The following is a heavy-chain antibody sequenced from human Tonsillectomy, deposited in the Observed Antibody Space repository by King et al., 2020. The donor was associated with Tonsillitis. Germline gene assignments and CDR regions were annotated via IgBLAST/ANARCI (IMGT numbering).Heavy chain of an antibody. J-gene: IGHJ4*02. V-gene: IGHV4-59*01. CDR1: GGSISSYY. D-gene: IGHD1-26*01. CDR3: AGGGRDSGSPGRVDY. CDR2: IYYSGST. Sequence: QLQESGPGLVKPSETLSLTCTVSGGSISSYYWNWIRQPPGKELEWIGYIYYSGSTNYNPSLQSRVTISLDTSQNPFSLKLPSVTAADTAVYYCAGGGRDSGSPGRVDYWGQGTLVTVSS.